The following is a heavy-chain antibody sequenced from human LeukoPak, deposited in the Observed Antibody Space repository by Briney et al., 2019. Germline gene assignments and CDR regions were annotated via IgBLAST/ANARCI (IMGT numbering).Heavy chain of an antibody. V-gene: IGHV4-61*01. CDR3: ASRNLYDFWSGYWSP. CDR2: IYYSGST. CDR1: GGSVSSGSYY. Sequence: SETLSLTCTVSGGSVSSGSYYWSWIRQPPGKGLEWIGYIYYSGSTNYNPSLKSRVTISVDTSKNQFSLKLRSVAAADTAVYYCASRNLYDFWSGYWSPWGQGTLVTVSS. D-gene: IGHD3-3*01. J-gene: IGHJ5*02.